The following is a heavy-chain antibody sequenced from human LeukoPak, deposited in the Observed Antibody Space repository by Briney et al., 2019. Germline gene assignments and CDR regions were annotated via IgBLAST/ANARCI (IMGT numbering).Heavy chain of an antibody. CDR3: ALIHWGWDY. V-gene: IGHV3-23*01. J-gene: IGHJ4*02. D-gene: IGHD3-16*01. CDR1: GFTFSSYA. CDR2: ISGSGGST. Sequence: GGSLRLSCAASGFTFSSYAMSWVRQAPGKGLEWVSAISGSGGSTYYADSVKGRFTISRDSSRNTLYLQMNSLGAEDAAVYYCALIHWGWDYWGQGTLVTVSS.